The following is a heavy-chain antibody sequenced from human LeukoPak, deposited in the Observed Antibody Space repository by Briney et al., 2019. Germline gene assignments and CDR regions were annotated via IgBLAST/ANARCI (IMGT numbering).Heavy chain of an antibody. CDR1: GGSISSSYY. Sequence: PSGTLSLTCAVSGGSISSSYYWSWIRQPPEKGLEWIGYIHYSGSTSYNPSLKSRVTMSVDTSKNQFSLKVSSVTAADTAVYYCARGGSSWYADYWGQGTLVTVSS. J-gene: IGHJ4*02. D-gene: IGHD6-13*01. CDR2: IHYSGST. V-gene: IGHV4-61*01. CDR3: ARGGSSWYADY.